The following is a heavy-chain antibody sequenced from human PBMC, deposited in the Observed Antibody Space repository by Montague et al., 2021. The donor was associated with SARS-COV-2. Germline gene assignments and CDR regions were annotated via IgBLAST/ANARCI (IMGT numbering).Heavy chain of an antibody. CDR2: IYYSGST. V-gene: IGHV4-61*08. CDR1: GGSVSSGGYY. D-gene: IGHD2-15*01. J-gene: IGHJ4*02. CDR3: ARVSLASAATMSDY. Sequence: SETLSLTCTVSGGSVSSGGYYWSWIRQPPGKGLEWIGYIYYSGSTNYNPSLKSRVTISLDTSKNQFSLKLTSVTAADTAVYYCARVSLASAATMSDYWGQGTLVTVSS.